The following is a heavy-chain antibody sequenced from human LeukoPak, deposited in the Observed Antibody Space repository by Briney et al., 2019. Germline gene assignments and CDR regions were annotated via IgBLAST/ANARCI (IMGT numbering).Heavy chain of an antibody. CDR3: SRVWQPRGWFDP. V-gene: IGHV3-53*01. D-gene: IGHD6-13*01. CDR2: IYSGGST. Sequence: GGSLRLSCAVSGFTVSSNFMSWVRQAPGKGLEWVSVIYSGGSTYYTDSVKGRFTISRDNAKNSLYLQMNSLRAEDTAVYYCSRVWQPRGWFDPWGQGTLVTVSS. J-gene: IGHJ5*02. CDR1: GFTVSSNF.